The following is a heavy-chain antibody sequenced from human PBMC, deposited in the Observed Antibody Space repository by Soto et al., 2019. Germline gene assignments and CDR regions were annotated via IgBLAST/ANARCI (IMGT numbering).Heavy chain of an antibody. CDR2: IYPGDSDT. CDR1: GYSFTSYW. Sequence: GESLKISCKGCGYSFTSYWIGWVRQMPGKGLEWMGIIYPGDSDTRYSPSFQGQVTISADKSISTAYLQWSSLKASDTAMYYCARGIWEQQPRFDYWGQGTLVTVSS. D-gene: IGHD6-13*01. CDR3: ARGIWEQQPRFDY. J-gene: IGHJ4*02. V-gene: IGHV5-51*01.